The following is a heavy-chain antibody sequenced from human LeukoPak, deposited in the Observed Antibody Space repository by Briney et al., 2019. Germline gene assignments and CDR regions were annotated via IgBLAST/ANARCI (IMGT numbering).Heavy chain of an antibody. V-gene: IGHV3-48*03. CDR1: GFTFSSYE. J-gene: IGHJ4*02. CDR2: ISDSASTI. Sequence: GGSLRLSCAASGFTFSSYEMNWVRQAPGKGLEWISCISDSASTIFYADSVKGRFTISRDNSKNTLYLQMNSLRAEDTAVYYCAKDARFLEWLLFQSYYFDYWGQGTLVTVSS. CDR3: AKDARFLEWLLFQSYYFDY. D-gene: IGHD3-3*01.